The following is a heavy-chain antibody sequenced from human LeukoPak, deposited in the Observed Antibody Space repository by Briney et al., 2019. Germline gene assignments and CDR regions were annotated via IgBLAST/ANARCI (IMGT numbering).Heavy chain of an antibody. J-gene: IGHJ4*02. D-gene: IGHD6-13*01. CDR3: ASHLRSWYYFDY. Sequence: GGSMRLSCAVSGFTFNNYWMNWVRQAPGKGLEWVANIKQDGSEKYYVDSVKGRFTISRDNAKNSLYLQMNSLRAEDTAVYYCASHLRSWYYFDYWGQGTLVTVSS. CDR2: IKQDGSEK. V-gene: IGHV3-7*01. CDR1: GFTFNNYW.